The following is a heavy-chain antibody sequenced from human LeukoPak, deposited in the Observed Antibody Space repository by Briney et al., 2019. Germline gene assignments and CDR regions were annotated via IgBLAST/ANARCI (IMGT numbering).Heavy chain of an antibody. D-gene: IGHD6-19*01. Sequence: PGGSLRLSCAGSGFTFSSYAMSWVRQAPGKGLGWVSALSNSGGSTYYADSVKGRFTISRDNSKNTVYLQMNSLRSEDTAVYYCAKGDSSGWRHHFDYWGQGTLVTVSS. CDR3: AKGDSSGWRHHFDY. V-gene: IGHV3-23*01. CDR1: GFTFSSYA. CDR2: LSNSGGST. J-gene: IGHJ4*02.